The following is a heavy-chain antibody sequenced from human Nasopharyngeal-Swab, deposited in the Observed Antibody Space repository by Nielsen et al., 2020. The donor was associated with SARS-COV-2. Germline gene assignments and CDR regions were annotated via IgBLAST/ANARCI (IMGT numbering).Heavy chain of an antibody. CDR2: ISSSGNT. D-gene: IGHD2-8*02. V-gene: IGHV3-23*01. CDR1: AFTLVYYS. Sequence: GESLKISCDVSAFTLVYYSMNWVRQAPGKGPEWVATISSSGNTHYSDFAKGRFSISTDKSKIAFYLQMTSLRAEDTALYYCALWSQNHFDYWGRGTQVTVSS. J-gene: IGHJ4*02. CDR3: ALWSQNHFDY.